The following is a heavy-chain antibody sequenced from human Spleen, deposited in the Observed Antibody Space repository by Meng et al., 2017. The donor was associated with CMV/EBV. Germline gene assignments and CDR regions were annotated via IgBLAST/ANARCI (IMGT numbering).Heavy chain of an antibody. V-gene: IGHV3-21*01. J-gene: IGHJ4*02. CDR3: AREHSSGWYADY. D-gene: IGHD6-19*01. CDR1: GFTFSSYS. Sequence: EVQLVESGGXRVKPGGSLXLSCAASGFTFSSYSMIWVRQAPGKGLEWVSSISSSSSYIYYADSVKGRFTISRDNAKNSLYLQMNSLRAEDTAVYYCAREHSSGWYADYWGQGTLVTVSS. CDR2: ISSSSSYI.